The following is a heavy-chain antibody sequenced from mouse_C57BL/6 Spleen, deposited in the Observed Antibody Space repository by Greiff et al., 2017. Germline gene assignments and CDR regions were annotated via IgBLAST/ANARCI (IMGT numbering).Heavy chain of an antibody. Sequence: EVKLMESGGGLVQPGGSLSLSCAASGFTFTDYYMSWVRQPPGKALEWLGFIRNKANGYTTEYSASVKGRFTISRDNSQSILYLQMNALRAEDSATYYCARYYDYDGRHFDYWGQGTTLTVSS. CDR2: IRNKANGYTT. D-gene: IGHD2-4*01. J-gene: IGHJ2*01. CDR3: ARYYDYDGRHFDY. CDR1: GFTFTDYY. V-gene: IGHV7-3*01.